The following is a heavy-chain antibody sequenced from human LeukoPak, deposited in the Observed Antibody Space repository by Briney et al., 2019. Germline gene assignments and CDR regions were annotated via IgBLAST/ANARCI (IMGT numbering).Heavy chain of an antibody. V-gene: IGHV4-34*01. CDR2: IYYSGST. CDR1: GGSFSGYY. D-gene: IGHD3-22*01. Sequence: SETLSLTCAVYGGSFSGYYWSWIRQPPGKGLEWIGSIYYSGSTYYNPSLKSRVTISVDTSKNQFSLKLSSVTAADTAVYYCARRGYYDSSGLYYFDYWGQGTLVTVSS. CDR3: ARRGYYDSSGLYYFDY. J-gene: IGHJ4*02.